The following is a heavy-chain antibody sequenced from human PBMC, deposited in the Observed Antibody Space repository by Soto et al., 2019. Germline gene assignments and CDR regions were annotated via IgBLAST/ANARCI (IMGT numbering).Heavy chain of an antibody. D-gene: IGHD3-3*01. Sequence: QLQLQESGSGLVQPSQTLSLTCTASGGSISTSGYSWTWIRQPPGGGLEWIGSIYQPGRTYAIPSLKSRVTMSLDKSKNQFSLNLTSVTAADTAVYYCAREMTIFGVAPGGGVDVWGQVTTVTVSS. CDR3: AREMTIFGVAPGGGVDV. CDR2: IYQPGRT. CDR1: GGSISTSGYS. V-gene: IGHV4-30-2*01. J-gene: IGHJ6*02.